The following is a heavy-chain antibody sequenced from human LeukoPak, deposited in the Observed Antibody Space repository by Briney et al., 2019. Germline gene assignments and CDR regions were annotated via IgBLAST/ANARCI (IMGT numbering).Heavy chain of an antibody. CDR3: ARGWTGYSSSWYPVSWFDP. CDR2: VHYSGGS. CDR1: GGSISSSTYY. V-gene: IGHV4-39*07. J-gene: IGHJ5*02. Sequence: SETLSLTCTVSGGSISSSTYYWGWIRQSPGKGLEWIGSVHYSGGSYYNPSLKSRVTISLNTSKNQFSLKLSSVTAADTAVYYCARGWTGYSSSWYPVSWFDPWGQGTLVTVSS. D-gene: IGHD6-13*01.